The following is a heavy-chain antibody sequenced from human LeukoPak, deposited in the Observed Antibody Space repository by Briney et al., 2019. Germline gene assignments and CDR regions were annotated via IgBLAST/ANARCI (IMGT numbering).Heavy chain of an antibody. CDR1: GGSISSYY. CDR2: IYYSGST. V-gene: IGHV4-59*01. D-gene: IGHD3-16*02. CDR3: ARTIAGGSYRYPYWFDP. J-gene: IGHJ5*02. Sequence: SETLSLTCTVSGGSISSYYWSWIRQPPGKGLEWIGYIYYSGSTNYNPSLKSRVTISVDTSKNQFSLKLSSVTAADTAVYYCARTIAGGSYRYPYWFDPWGQGTLVTVSS.